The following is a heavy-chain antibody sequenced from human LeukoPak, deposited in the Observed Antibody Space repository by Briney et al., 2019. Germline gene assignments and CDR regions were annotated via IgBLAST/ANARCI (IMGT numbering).Heavy chain of an antibody. CDR3: ARGESGYDFDY. J-gene: IGHJ4*02. CDR2: INPSGGST. Sequence: ASVKVSCKASGYTFTSYYVHWVRQAPGQGLEWMGIINPSGGSTSYAQKFQGRVTMTRDTSISTAYMELSRLRSDDTAVYYCARGESGYDFDYWGQGTLVTVSS. D-gene: IGHD5-12*01. V-gene: IGHV1-46*01. CDR1: GYTFTSYY.